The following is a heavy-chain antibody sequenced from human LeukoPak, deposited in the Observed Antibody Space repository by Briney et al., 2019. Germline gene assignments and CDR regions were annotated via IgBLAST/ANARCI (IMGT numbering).Heavy chain of an antibody. D-gene: IGHD5-12*01. V-gene: IGHV4-31*03. CDR3: ARDSVATAYYYYGMGV. CDR1: GGSISSGGYY. CDR2: IYYSGST. Sequence: PSETLSLTCTVSGGSISSGGYYWSWIRQHPGKGLEWIGNIYYSGSTYYNPSLKSRVTISVGTSKVQFSLKLSSVTAADTAVYYCARDSVATAYYYYGMGVWGQGATVTVSS. J-gene: IGHJ6*02.